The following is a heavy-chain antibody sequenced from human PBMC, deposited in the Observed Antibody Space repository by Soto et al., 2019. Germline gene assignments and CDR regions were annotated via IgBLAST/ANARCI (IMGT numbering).Heavy chain of an antibody. V-gene: IGHV3-33*01. Sequence: QVQLVESGGGVVQPGRSLRLSCAASGFAFSGYGMHWVRQAPGKGLEWVALIWYDGGNKYYTYSVKGRFTISRDNSKNTLYLQMNSLRAEDTAVYFCARDTTVGGWTSGGFDYWGQGTLVTVSS. D-gene: IGHD4-4*01. J-gene: IGHJ4*02. CDR3: ARDTTVGGWTSGGFDY. CDR1: GFAFSGYG. CDR2: IWYDGGNK.